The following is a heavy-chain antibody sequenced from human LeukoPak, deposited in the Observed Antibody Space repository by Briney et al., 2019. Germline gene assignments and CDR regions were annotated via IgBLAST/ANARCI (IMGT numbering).Heavy chain of an antibody. D-gene: IGHD3-22*01. CDR2: IDPSGSYT. CDR1: GYSFTSYW. V-gene: IGHV5-10-1*01. J-gene: IGHJ5*02. CDR3: ARGLLYDSSGYSLP. Sequence: GESLKISCKGAGYSFTSYWISWVRQMPGKGLGWMGMIDPSGSYTNYSPSFQGDVIISADKSISTAYLQWSSLKASDTAMYYCARGLLYDSSGYSLPWGQGTLVTVSS.